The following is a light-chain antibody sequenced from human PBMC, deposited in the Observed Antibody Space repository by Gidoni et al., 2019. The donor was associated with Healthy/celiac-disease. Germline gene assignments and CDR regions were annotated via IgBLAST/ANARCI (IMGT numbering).Light chain of an antibody. CDR2: LGS. V-gene: IGKV2-28*01. CDR3: MQALQTPWT. Sequence: DIVMTQSPLSLPVTPGEPASISCRSSQSLLHSNGYNYLDWYLQKPGQSPQLLIYLGSNRASGVPDRFSGSGSGTDFTLKISRVEAEDVGVYYCMQALQTPWTFGAGTKVEIK. CDR1: QSLLHSNGYNY. J-gene: IGKJ3*01.